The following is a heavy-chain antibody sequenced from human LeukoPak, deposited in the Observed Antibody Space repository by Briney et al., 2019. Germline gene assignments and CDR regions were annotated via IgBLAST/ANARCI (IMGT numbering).Heavy chain of an antibody. Sequence: SGGSLRLSCAASGFTFSDYWMSWVRQAPGKGPEWVATIKQDGSEEHYVDSVKGRFTVSRDNARNSLFLQMNSLRVDDTAAYYCTTYKNWVAGDVWGQGTTVSVSS. V-gene: IGHV3-7*01. J-gene: IGHJ6*02. CDR1: GFTFSDYW. D-gene: IGHD3-10*01. CDR3: TTYKNWVAGDV. CDR2: IKQDGSEE.